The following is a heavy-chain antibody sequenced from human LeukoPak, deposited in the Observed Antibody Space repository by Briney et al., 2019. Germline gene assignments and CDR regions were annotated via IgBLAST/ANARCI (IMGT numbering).Heavy chain of an antibody. D-gene: IGHD4-23*01. V-gene: IGHV3-7*03. CDR2: IKEDGSEK. CDR1: GLTFSNYW. Sequence: GGSLRLSCAASGLTFSNYWMSWVRQAPGKGLEWVANIKEDGSEKYYVDSMKGRFTISRDNAKNSLYLQMSSLRVEDTAVYYCARDRTGGYFDYWGQETLVTVSS. J-gene: IGHJ4*02. CDR3: ARDRTGGYFDY.